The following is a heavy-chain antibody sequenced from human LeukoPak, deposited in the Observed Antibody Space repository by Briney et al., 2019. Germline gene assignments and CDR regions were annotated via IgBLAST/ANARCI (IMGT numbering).Heavy chain of an antibody. CDR3: AKALFRSYYLDY. J-gene: IGHJ4*02. D-gene: IGHD1-26*01. CDR1: GFTFSSYA. Sequence: GGSLSLSCAASGFTFSSYAMSWVRMAPGKGLEWVSAISGSGGSTYYADSVKGRFTISRDNSKNTLYLQMNSLRAEDTAVYYCAKALFRSYYLDYWGQGTLVTVSS. V-gene: IGHV3-23*01. CDR2: ISGSGGST.